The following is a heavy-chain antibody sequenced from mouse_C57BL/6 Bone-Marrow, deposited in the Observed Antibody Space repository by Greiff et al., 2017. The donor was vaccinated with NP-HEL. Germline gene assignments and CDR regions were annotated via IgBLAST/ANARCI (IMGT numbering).Heavy chain of an antibody. CDR1: GYTFTSYG. D-gene: IGHD2-2*01. J-gene: IGHJ2*02. CDR2: LYPRSGNT. Sequence: VQLQQSGAELARPGASVKLSCKASGYTFTSYGISWVKQRTGQGLEWIGELYPRSGNTYYNEKFKGKATLAADKSSSTAYMELSSLTSEDSAVYVCARSGAGYVSYYFDYWGQGTSLTVSS. CDR3: ARSGAGYVSYYFDY. V-gene: IGHV1-81*01.